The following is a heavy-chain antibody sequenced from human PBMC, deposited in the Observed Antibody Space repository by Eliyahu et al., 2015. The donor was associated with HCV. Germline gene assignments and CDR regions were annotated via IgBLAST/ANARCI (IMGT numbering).Heavy chain of an antibody. J-gene: IGHJ3*02. V-gene: IGHV3-7*01. CDR1: XFNFATYW. D-gene: IGHD3-10*01. Sequence: EVQLVESGGGLVQPGGSLSLSCVASXFNFATYWMTWVRQXPGKGLEWVANVKRDESQKHYVDSVKGRFTISRDNAKNSLYLQMNSLRGEDTAVYYCARDAGGSYGSGSYYDAFDIWGQGTTVTVSS. CDR3: ARDAGGSYGSGSYYDAFDI. CDR2: VKRDESQK.